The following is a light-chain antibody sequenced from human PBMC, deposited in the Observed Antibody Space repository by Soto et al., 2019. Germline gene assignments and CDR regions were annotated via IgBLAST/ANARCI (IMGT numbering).Light chain of an antibody. CDR3: NSYSSTNFYV. J-gene: IGLJ1*01. Sequence: QSALAQPASVSGSPGQSITISCTGSFSDIAVFNYVSWYQQYPGRAPKLLIYQVTSRASGVSHRFSGSKSGNTASLTISGFQPEDEAEYYCNSYSSTNFYVFGTGTKVTVL. CDR2: QVT. V-gene: IGLV2-14*01. CDR1: FSDIAVFNY.